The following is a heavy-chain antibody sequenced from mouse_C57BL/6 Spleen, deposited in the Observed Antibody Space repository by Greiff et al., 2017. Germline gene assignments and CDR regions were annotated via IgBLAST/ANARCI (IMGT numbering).Heavy chain of an antibody. CDR2: IDPSDSET. CDR1: GYTFTSYW. V-gene: IGHV1-52*01. J-gene: IGHJ1*03. CDR3: ARQDGTTVVAHWYFDV. D-gene: IGHD1-1*01. Sequence: VQLQQPGAELVRPGSSVKLSCKASGYTFTSYWMHWVKQRPIQGLEWIGNIDPSDSETHYNQKFKDKATLTVDKSSSTAYMQLSSLTSEDSAVYYCARQDGTTVVAHWYFDVWGTGTTVTVSS.